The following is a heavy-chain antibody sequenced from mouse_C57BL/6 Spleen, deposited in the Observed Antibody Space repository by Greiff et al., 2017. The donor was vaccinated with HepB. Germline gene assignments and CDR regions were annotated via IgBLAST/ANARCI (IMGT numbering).Heavy chain of an antibody. CDR3: ARDRRVYYGYDY. CDR2: ISDGGSYT. Sequence: EVKVVESGGGLVKPGGSLKLSCAASGFTFSSYAMSWVRQTPEKRLEWVATISDGGSYTYYPDNVKGRFTISRDNAKNNLYLQMSHLKSEDTAMYYCARDRRVYYGYDYWGQGTTLTVSS. V-gene: IGHV5-4*01. D-gene: IGHD2-2*01. J-gene: IGHJ2*01. CDR1: GFTFSSYA.